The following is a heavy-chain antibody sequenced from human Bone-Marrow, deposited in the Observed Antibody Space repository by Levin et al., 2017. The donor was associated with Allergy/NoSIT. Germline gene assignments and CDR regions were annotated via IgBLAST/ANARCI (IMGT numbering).Heavy chain of an antibody. CDR1: GFTFSNYA. CDR3: ARENSWYSFDF. CDR2: LSYDGSNK. J-gene: IGHJ4*02. Sequence: GGSLRLSCAASGFTFSNYAMHWVRQAPGRGLEWVALLSYDGSNKFYADSVRGRFTLSRDNSQNTLYLQLHSLRGEDTAMYYCARENSWYSFDFWGQGTLVTVSS. D-gene: IGHD6-13*01. V-gene: IGHV3-30-3*01.